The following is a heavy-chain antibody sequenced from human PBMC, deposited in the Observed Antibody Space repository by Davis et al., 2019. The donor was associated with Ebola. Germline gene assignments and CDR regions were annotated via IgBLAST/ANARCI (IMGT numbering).Heavy chain of an antibody. Sequence: MPSETLSLTCTVSLGSTGSHTDQWGWLRQPPGKGLEWIANIYYSGTTYYNPSLRSRVTMSVDPSKNQFSLIVTSVTAADTAVYYCARRELGSDVFDIWGQGTMVTVSS. CDR3: ARRELGSDVFDI. CDR2: IYYSGTT. CDR1: LGSTGSHTDQ. D-gene: IGHD7-27*01. V-gene: IGHV4-39*01. J-gene: IGHJ3*02.